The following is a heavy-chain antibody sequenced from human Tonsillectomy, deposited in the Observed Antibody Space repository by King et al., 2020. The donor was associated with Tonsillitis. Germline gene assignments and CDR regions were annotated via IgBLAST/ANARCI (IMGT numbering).Heavy chain of an antibody. CDR1: GFTFSSYS. V-gene: IGHV3-21*01. J-gene: IGHJ2*01. Sequence: VQLVQSGGGLVKPGGSLRLSCAASGFTFSSYSMNWVRQAPGKGLEWVSSISSSSSYIYYADSVKGRFTISRDNAKNSLYLQMNSLRAEDTAVYYCARRGSGYSSSWYFDLWGRGTLVTVSS. CDR3: ARRGSGYSSSWYFDL. D-gene: IGHD6-13*01. CDR2: ISSSSSYI.